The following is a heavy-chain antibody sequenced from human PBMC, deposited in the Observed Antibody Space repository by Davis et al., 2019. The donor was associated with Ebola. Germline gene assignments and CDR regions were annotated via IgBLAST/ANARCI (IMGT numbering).Heavy chain of an antibody. CDR2: MNPNNGNT. D-gene: IGHD3-22*01. CDR3: ARDYYDSSGYYRLDY. CDR1: GYTLTELS. Sequence: ASVKVSCKVSGYTLTELSMHWVRQATGQGLEWMGWMNPNNGNTGYAQKFQGRVTMTRNTSISTAYMELSSLRSEDTAVYYCARDYYDSSGYYRLDYWGQGTLVTVSS. V-gene: IGHV1-8*01. J-gene: IGHJ4*02.